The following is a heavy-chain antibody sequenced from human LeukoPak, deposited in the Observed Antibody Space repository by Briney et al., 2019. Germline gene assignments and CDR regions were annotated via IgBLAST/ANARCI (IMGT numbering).Heavy chain of an antibody. CDR1: GFTFSHYA. V-gene: IGHV3-23*01. CDR2: LTDSGDAT. CDR3: ARGYRHNSAGGFYP. J-gene: IGHJ5*02. Sequence: GGSLRLSCAVSGFTFSHYAMSWVRQAPGTGLEWVGSLTDSGDATYYADSVKGRLTISRDNSNSTLYLHISGLRDEDTAVYYCARGYRHNSAGGFYPWGQGTLVTVSS. D-gene: IGHD6-13*01.